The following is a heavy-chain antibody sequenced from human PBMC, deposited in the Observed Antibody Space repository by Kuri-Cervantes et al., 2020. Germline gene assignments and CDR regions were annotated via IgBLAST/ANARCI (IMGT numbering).Heavy chain of an antibody. CDR1: GFTFSDYY. CDR3: VRAPWDSGSYYNPFGY. V-gene: IGHV3-11*01. J-gene: IGHJ4*02. Sequence: GGSLRLSCAASGFTFSDYYMSWIRQAPGKGLEWVSYISSSGSTIYYADSVKGRFTISRDNAKNSLYLQMNSLRAEDTAVYYCVRAPWDSGSYYNPFGYWGQGTLVTVSS. D-gene: IGHD3-10*01. CDR2: ISSSGSTI.